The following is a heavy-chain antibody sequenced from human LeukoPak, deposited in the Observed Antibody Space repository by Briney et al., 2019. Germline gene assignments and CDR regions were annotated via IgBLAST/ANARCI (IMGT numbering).Heavy chain of an antibody. Sequence: SETLSLTCAVYGGSFSGYYWSWIRQPPGKGLEWIGSIYYSGSTYYNPSLKSRVTISVDTSKNQFSLKLSSVTAADTAVYYCARDFDYYDSSGCFDYWGQGTLVTVSS. CDR2: IYYSGST. CDR3: ARDFDYYDSSGCFDY. J-gene: IGHJ4*02. V-gene: IGHV4-34*01. CDR1: GGSFSGYY. D-gene: IGHD3-22*01.